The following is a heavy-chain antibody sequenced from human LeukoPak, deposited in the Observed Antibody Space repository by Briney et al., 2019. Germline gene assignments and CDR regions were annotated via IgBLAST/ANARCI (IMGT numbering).Heavy chain of an antibody. D-gene: IGHD2-15*01. CDR1: GGSISSSSYY. CDR3: ARHRMLVVVVAATNNWFDP. CDR2: IYYSGST. V-gene: IGHV4-39*01. Sequence: SETLSLTCNVSGGSISSSSYYWGWIRQPPGKGLEWIGSIYYSGSTYYNPSLKSRVTISVDTSKNQFSLKLSSVTAADTAVYYCARHRMLVVVVAATNNWFDPWGQGTLVTVSS. J-gene: IGHJ5*02.